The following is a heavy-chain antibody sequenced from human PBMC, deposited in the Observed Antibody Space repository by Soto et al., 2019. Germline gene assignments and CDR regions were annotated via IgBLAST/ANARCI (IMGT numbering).Heavy chain of an antibody. Sequence: EVQLVESGGGLVKPGGSLRLSCAASGFTFSSYSMNWVRPAPGKGLEWVSSISSSSSYIYYADSVKGRFTISRDNAKNSLYLQMNSMRAEDTTVYYCARDRSSSGCMDVWGQGTTVTVS. V-gene: IGHV3-21*01. D-gene: IGHD6-6*01. CDR1: GFTFSSYS. CDR3: ARDRSSSGCMDV. J-gene: IGHJ6*02. CDR2: ISSSSSYI.